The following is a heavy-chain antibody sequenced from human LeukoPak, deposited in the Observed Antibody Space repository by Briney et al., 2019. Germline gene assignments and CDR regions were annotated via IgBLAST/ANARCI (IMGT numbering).Heavy chain of an antibody. V-gene: IGHV4-61*01. D-gene: IGHD6-19*01. Sequence: SQTLSLTCTVAGGSISGGSYYWSWIRQPPGKGLEWIGYIYYSGSTNYNPSLKSRVTISVDTSKNQFSLKLSSVTAADTAVYYCARDGGSSGFPYYYYYMDVWGKGTTVTVSS. J-gene: IGHJ6*03. CDR1: GGSISGGSYY. CDR3: ARDGGSSGFPYYYYYMDV. CDR2: IYYSGST.